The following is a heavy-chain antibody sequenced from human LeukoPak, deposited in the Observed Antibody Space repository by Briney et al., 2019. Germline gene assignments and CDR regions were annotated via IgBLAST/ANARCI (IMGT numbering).Heavy chain of an antibody. V-gene: IGHV3-30*18. CDR1: GFTFSSYD. Sequence: GGSLRLSCAASGFTFSSYDMHWARQAPGKGLEWVAVISYDGSNKYYADSVKGRFTISRDNSKNTLYLQMNSLRAEDTAVYYCAKDAPPYVVTAENYFDYWGQGTLVTVSS. CDR3: AKDAPPYVVTAENYFDY. J-gene: IGHJ4*02. D-gene: IGHD5-18*01. CDR2: ISYDGSNK.